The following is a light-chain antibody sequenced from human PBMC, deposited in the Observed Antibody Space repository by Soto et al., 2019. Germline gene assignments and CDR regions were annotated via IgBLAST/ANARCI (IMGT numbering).Light chain of an antibody. CDR1: NSNIGAGYD. CDR2: GNS. J-gene: IGLJ1*01. Sequence: QSVLTQPPPVSGAPGQRVTISCTGSNSNIGAGYDVHWYQQLPGTAPKLLIYGNSNRPSGVPDRFSGSKSGTSASLAITGLQAEDEADYYCQSYDSSLSVSYVFGTGTKVTVL. CDR3: QSYDSSLSVSYV. V-gene: IGLV1-40*01.